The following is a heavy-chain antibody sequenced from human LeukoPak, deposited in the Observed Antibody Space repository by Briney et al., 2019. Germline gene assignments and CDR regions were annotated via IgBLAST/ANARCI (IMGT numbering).Heavy chain of an antibody. J-gene: IGHJ5*02. V-gene: IGHV3-66*01. CDR3: ARKFPFRAAAGLGWFDP. D-gene: IGHD6-13*01. CDR2: IYSGGST. Sequence: GGSLRLSCAASGFTVSSNYMSWVRQAPGKGLDWVSVIYSGGSTYYADSVKGRFTISRDNSKNTLYLQMNSLREEDTAVYYCARKFPFRAAAGLGWFDPWGQGTLVTVSS. CDR1: GFTVSSNY.